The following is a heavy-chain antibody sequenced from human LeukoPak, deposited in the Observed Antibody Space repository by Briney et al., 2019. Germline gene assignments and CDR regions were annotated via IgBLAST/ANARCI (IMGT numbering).Heavy chain of an antibody. J-gene: IGHJ4*02. CDR1: GFTFSSYA. CDR3: ALLWFGELILKGGVY. D-gene: IGHD3-10*01. CDR2: ISGSGGST. Sequence: PGGSLRLSCAVSGFTFSSYAMSWVRQAPGKGLEWVSAISGSGGSTYYADSVRGRFTISRDNSKNTLYLQMNSLRAEDTAVYYCALLWFGELILKGGVYWGQGTLVTVSS. V-gene: IGHV3-23*01.